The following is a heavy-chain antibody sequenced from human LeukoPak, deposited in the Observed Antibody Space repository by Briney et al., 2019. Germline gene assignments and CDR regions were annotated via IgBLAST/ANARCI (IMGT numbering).Heavy chain of an antibody. CDR3: ARALLWFGAYYFDY. CDR2: IYPGDSDT. J-gene: IGHJ4*02. D-gene: IGHD3-10*01. Sequence: GESLQISCQGSGYSFTSYWIGWVRPMPGKGLEWMGIIYPGDSDTRYSPSFQGQVTISADKSISTAYLQWSSLKASDTAMYYCARALLWFGAYYFDYWGQGTLVTVSS. V-gene: IGHV5-51*01. CDR1: GYSFTSYW.